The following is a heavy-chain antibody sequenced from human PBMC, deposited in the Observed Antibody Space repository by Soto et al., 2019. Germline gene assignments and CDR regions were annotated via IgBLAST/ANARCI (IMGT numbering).Heavy chain of an antibody. J-gene: IGHJ2*01. V-gene: IGHV3-30*03. D-gene: IGHD4-17*01. CDR2: ILIDGSNK. CDR1: GFTVSSYG. CDR3: AQGVFSRYGGNSGWYFDL. Sequence: QLKLEESGGGVVQPGRSLRLSCAASGFTVSSYGMHWVRQAPGKGLEWVAVILIDGSNKYYADSVKGRFTISRDNSKNTLYLRMNSLRPEDTAVSYCAQGVFSRYGGNSGWYFDLWGRGTLVTVSS.